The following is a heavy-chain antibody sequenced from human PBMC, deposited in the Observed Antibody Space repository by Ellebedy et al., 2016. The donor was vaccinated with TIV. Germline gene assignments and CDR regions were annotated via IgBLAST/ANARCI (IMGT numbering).Heavy chain of an antibody. V-gene: IGHV3-7*03. Sequence: PGGSLRLSCAASGSTFSLNWMYRVRQAPGKGLEWVANIKEDGSEEYYVDSVKGRFTISRDNAKNSLYLQMNSLRAEDTAVYYCARGGYDFWNPRYWGQGTLVTVSS. J-gene: IGHJ4*02. CDR2: IKEDGSEE. CDR3: ARGGYDFWNPRY. D-gene: IGHD3-3*01. CDR1: GSTFSLNW.